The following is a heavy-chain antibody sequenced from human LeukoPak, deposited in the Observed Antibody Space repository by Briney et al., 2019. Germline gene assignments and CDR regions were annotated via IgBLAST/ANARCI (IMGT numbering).Heavy chain of an antibody. V-gene: IGHV3-23*01. CDR1: GFTFSSFG. CDR2: ISGTGGTT. D-gene: IGHD6-6*01. Sequence: GGSLRLSCAVSGFTFSSFGMSWVRQAPGKGLEWVSVISGTGGTTYYADSVKGRFTISRDNSKNTLYLQMNSLRAEDTAVYYCAKSIAALPGIDYWGQGTLVTVSS. CDR3: AKSIAALPGIDY. J-gene: IGHJ4*02.